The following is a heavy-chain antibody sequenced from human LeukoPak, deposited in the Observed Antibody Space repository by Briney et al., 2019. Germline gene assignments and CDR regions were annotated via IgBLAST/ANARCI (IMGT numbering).Heavy chain of an antibody. CDR2: IIASGGST. Sequence: GGSLRLSCAPSGVTSSSYAVSWVRQAPGKGLEWVSAIIASGGSTYYADSVKGRVTLSRDNSKNTLYLQMNRLRDEDTAVYYCAKDIGSGYDFFDYWGQGTLVTVSS. CDR3: AKDIGSGYDFFDY. CDR1: GVTSSSYA. J-gene: IGHJ4*02. V-gene: IGHV3-23*01. D-gene: IGHD5-12*01.